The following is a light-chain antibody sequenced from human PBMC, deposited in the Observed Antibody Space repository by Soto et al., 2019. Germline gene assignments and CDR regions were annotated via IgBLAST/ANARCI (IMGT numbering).Light chain of an antibody. CDR3: QQYERYPMT. CDR1: QSISPW. V-gene: IGKV1-5*03. J-gene: IGKJ4*01. CDR2: KAS. Sequence: DSQMTQFPSTLSASVGDRVTITCRASQSISPWLAWYQQKPGKAPKILISKASTLQSGVPPRFGGSGSGTEFTLNISSLQPDDFATYYCQQYERYPMTFGGGTKVEIK.